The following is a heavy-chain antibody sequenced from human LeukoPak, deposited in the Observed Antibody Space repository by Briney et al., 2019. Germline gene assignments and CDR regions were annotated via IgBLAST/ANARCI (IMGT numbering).Heavy chain of an antibody. CDR3: ARDSVGATTDAFDI. Sequence: GGSLRLSCAASGFIVSSNYMSWVRQAPGKGLEWVSVIYSGGSTYYADSVKGRFTISRDNFKNTLYLQMNSLRAEDTAVYYCARDSVGATTDAFDIWGQGTMVSVSS. V-gene: IGHV3-66*01. D-gene: IGHD1-26*01. J-gene: IGHJ3*02. CDR2: IYSGGST. CDR1: GFIVSSNY.